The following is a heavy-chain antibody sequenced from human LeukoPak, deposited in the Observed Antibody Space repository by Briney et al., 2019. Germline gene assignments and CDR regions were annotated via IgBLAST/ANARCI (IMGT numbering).Heavy chain of an antibody. D-gene: IGHD3-10*01. J-gene: IGHJ4*02. CDR2: ISAYNGNT. Sequence: ASVKVSCKASGYTFSSYGITWVRQAPGQGLEWMGWISAYNGNTNYAQKLQGRVTMTTDTSTSTAHMELRSLRSDDTAVYYCARDWVRGVYYFDYWGQGTLVTVSS. CDR3: ARDWVRGVYYFDY. CDR1: GYTFSSYG. V-gene: IGHV1-18*01.